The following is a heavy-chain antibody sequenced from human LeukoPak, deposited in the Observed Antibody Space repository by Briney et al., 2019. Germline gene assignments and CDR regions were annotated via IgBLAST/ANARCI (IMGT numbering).Heavy chain of an antibody. J-gene: IGHJ4*02. CDR2: ISAYNGNT. Sequence: ASVKVSCKASGYTFTSYGISWVRQAPGQGLEWMGWISAYNGNTNYAQKLQGRVTMTTDTSTSTAYTELSSLRSEDTAVYYCAREGGYGDYYFDYWGQGTLVTVSS. V-gene: IGHV1-18*01. CDR3: AREGGYGDYYFDY. CDR1: GYTFTSYG. D-gene: IGHD4-17*01.